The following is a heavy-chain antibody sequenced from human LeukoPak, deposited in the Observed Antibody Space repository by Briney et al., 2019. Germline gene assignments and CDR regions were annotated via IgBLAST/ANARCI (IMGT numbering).Heavy chain of an antibody. CDR2: ISGSGGST. CDR3: ADNRLVVVITYYFDY. Sequence: GGSLRLSCAASGFTFSSYAMSWVRQAPGKGLDCVSAISGSGGSTYYADSVKGRFTISRDNSKNTLYLQMNSLRAEDTAVYYCADNRLVVVITYYFDYWGQGTLVTVSS. D-gene: IGHD3-22*01. J-gene: IGHJ4*02. V-gene: IGHV3-23*01. CDR1: GFTFSSYA.